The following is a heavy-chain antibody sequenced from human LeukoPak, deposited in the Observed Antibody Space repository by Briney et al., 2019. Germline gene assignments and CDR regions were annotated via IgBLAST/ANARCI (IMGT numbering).Heavy chain of an antibody. CDR3: ARSFGRETLHFDY. D-gene: IGHD3-10*01. CDR2: IYYSGST. J-gene: IGHJ4*02. V-gene: IGHV4-31*03. CDR1: GGSISSGGYY. Sequence: SETLSLTCTVSGGSISSGGYYWIWLRPHPGKGLEWIVYIYYSGSTYYNPSLKTRVTITVDTSKNQFSLKLSSVTAADTAVYYCARSFGRETLHFDYWGQGTLVTVSS.